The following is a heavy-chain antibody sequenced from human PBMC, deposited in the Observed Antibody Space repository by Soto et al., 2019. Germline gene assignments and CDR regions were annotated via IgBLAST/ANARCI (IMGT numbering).Heavy chain of an antibody. J-gene: IGHJ4*02. CDR3: ARPRDDYNYYYFDY. CDR1: GCSIIISTYY. CDR2: ISYSGST. V-gene: IGHV4-39*01. Sequence: AETLSHTCAFSGCSIIISTYYRAWIRQPPGKGLAWIGSISYSGSTNYNPSLKSRVTISVDTSKNQFSLKLSSVTAADTAVYYCARPRDDYNYYYFDYWGQGTLVTVSS. D-gene: IGHD4-4*01.